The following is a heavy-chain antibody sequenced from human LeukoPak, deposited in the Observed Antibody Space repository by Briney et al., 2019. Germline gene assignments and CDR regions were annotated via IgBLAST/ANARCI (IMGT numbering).Heavy chain of an antibody. J-gene: IGHJ4*02. D-gene: IGHD3-3*01. CDR3: ARDLGDFWSGYFGY. CDR2: ISSSSTI. V-gene: IGHV3-48*02. Sequence: GGSLRLSCAASGFTFSSYSMNWVRQAPGKGLEWVSYISSSSTIYYADSVKGRFTISRDNAKNSLYLQMNSLRDEDTAVYYCARDLGDFWSGYFGYWGQGTLVTVSS. CDR1: GFTFSSYS.